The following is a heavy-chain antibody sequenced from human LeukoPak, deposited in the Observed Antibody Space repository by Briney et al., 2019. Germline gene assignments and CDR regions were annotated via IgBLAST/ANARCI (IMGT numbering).Heavy chain of an antibody. CDR2: IWYDGSKK. V-gene: IGHV3-33*01. Sequence: PGRSLRLSCAASGSTFSTFGMHWVRQAPGRGLEWVALIWYDGSKKYYADSVKGRFTVSRDNSKNTLYLQMNSLRVEDTAVYYCAREFGAGTLRTEFDYWGQGTLVTVSS. CDR1: GSTFSTFG. J-gene: IGHJ4*02. D-gene: IGHD6-13*01. CDR3: AREFGAGTLRTEFDY.